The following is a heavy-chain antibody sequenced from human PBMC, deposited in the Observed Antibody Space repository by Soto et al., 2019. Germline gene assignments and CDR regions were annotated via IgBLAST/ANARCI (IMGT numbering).Heavy chain of an antibody. D-gene: IGHD6-19*01. V-gene: IGHV3-9*01. CDR2: ISWNSGSI. Sequence: GGSLRLSCAASGFTFCSYRMNWVRKAPGKGLEWVSSISWNSGSIGYADSVKGRFTISRENAKNSLYLQMNSLRAEDTAFYYCATIAVDPYDYWGQGTLVTVSS. J-gene: IGHJ4*02. CDR1: GFTFCSYR. CDR3: ATIAVDPYDY.